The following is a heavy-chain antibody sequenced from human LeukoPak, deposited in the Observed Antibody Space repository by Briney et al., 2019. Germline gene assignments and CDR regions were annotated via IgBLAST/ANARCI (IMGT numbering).Heavy chain of an antibody. D-gene: IGHD6-19*01. CDR3: ARDASGWYDYYYYMDV. CDR2: IKRDGSEK. Sequence: PGGSLRLSCAASGFTFSSYSMNWARQAPGKGLEWVANIKRDGSEKYYVDSVKGRFTISRDNAKNSLYLQMNSLRAEDTAVYYCARDASGWYDYYYYMDVWGKGTTVTISS. J-gene: IGHJ6*03. V-gene: IGHV3-7*01. CDR1: GFTFSSYS.